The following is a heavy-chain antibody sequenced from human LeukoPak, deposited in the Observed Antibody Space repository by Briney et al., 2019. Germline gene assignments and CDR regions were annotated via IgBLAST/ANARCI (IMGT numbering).Heavy chain of an antibody. CDR1: GGSISSGDYY. Sequence: SQTLSLTCTVSGGSISSGDYYWSWIRQPPGKGLEWIGYIYYSGSTYYNPSLKSRVTISVDTSKNQFSLKLSSVTAADTAVYYCARDWGRTVNWFDPWGQGTLVTVSS. CDR3: ARDWGRTVNWFDP. D-gene: IGHD3-16*01. CDR2: IYYSGST. J-gene: IGHJ5*02. V-gene: IGHV4-30-4*01.